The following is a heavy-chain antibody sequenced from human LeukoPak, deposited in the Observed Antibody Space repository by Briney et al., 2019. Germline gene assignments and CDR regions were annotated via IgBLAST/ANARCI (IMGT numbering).Heavy chain of an antibody. J-gene: IGHJ4*02. V-gene: IGHV1-18*01. D-gene: IGHD4-23*01. CDR2: ISAYNGNT. CDR1: GYTFTSYG. CDR3: ARSPRLRWPNDY. Sequence: ASVKVSCKASGYTFTSYGISWVRQAPGQGLEWMGWISAYNGNTNYAQKLQGRVTMTRDTSISTAYMELSRLRSDDTAVYYCARSPRLRWPNDYWGQGTLVTVSS.